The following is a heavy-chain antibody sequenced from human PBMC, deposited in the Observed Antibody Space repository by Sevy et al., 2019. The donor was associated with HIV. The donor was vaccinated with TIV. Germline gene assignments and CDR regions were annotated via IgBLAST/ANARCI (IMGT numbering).Heavy chain of an antibody. CDR2: IRGSGGGT. Sequence: GGSLRLSCTASGFTFAAYAMSWVRQAPGKGLEGVSSIRGSGGGTYYADSVQGRFTISRDNSKSTLNLQMDTLGVEDTATYYCVKSGMMYSFDIWGQGTVVTVSS. J-gene: IGHJ3*02. V-gene: IGHV3-23*01. CDR3: VKSGMMYSFDI. D-gene: IGHD2-8*01. CDR1: GFTFAAYA.